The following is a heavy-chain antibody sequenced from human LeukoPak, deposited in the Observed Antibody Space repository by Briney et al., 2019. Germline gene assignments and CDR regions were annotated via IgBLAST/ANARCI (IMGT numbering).Heavy chain of an antibody. D-gene: IGHD3-22*01. Sequence: GGSLRLSCAASGFTFSSYGMHWVRQAPGKGLEWVAVISYDGSNKYYADSVKGRFTISRDNSRNTLYLQMNSLRAEDTAVYYCAKDYYDSSGYYFDAFDIWGQGTMVTVSS. CDR1: GFTFSSYG. CDR2: ISYDGSNK. CDR3: AKDYYDSSGYYFDAFDI. V-gene: IGHV3-30*18. J-gene: IGHJ3*02.